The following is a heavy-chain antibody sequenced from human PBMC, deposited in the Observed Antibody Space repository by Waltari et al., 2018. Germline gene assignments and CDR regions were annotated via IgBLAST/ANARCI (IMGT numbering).Heavy chain of an antibody. J-gene: IGHJ4*02. Sequence: EVQLVQSGAEVKKPGESLKISCKGSGYSFTSYWIGWVRQMPGKGLGWMGVIYPVDSDTRYSPSFQGQVTISADKSISTAYLQWSSLKASDTAMYYCVRGGGYGSGRREYIDYWGQGTLVTVSS. CDR1: GYSFTSYW. D-gene: IGHD3-10*01. CDR2: IYPVDSDT. CDR3: VRGGGYGSGRREYIDY. V-gene: IGHV5-51*03.